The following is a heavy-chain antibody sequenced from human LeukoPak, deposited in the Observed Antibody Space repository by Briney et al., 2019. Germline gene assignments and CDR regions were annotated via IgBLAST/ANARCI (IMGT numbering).Heavy chain of an antibody. CDR2: ISSSGSTI. Sequence: GGSLRLSCAASGFTFSSYEMNWVRQAPGKGLEWVSYISSSGSTIYYADSVKGRLTISRDNAKNSLYLQMNSLRAEDTAVYYCARLYCSGGSCYYDYWGQGTLVTVSS. CDR3: ARLYCSGGSCYYDY. J-gene: IGHJ4*02. D-gene: IGHD2-15*01. CDR1: GFTFSSYE. V-gene: IGHV3-48*03.